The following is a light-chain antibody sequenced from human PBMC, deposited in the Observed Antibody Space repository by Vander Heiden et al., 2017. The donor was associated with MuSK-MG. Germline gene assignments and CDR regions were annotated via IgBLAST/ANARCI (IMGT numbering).Light chain of an antibody. CDR2: GAS. Sequence: VLTQSPGTLSLSPGERATLSSRASQSVSSSYLASYQQNPGQAPRLLIYGASSRATRIPDRFSGRASGSEFTLTIIILETADIAVYFSRRYGTSPWTFGQGTKVEIK. V-gene: IGKV3-20*01. CDR1: QSVSSSY. J-gene: IGKJ1*01. CDR3: RRYGTSPWT.